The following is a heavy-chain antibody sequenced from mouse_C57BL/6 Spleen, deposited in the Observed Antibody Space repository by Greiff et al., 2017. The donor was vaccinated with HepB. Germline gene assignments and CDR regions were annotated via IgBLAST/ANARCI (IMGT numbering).Heavy chain of an antibody. CDR1: GYAFSSSW. CDR3: ARFGMDDGYYDY. CDR2: IYPGDGDT. Sequence: QVQLKQSGPELVKPGASVKISCKASGYAFSSSWMNWVKQRPGKGLEWIGRIYPGDGDTNYNGKFKGKATLTADKSSSTAYMQLSSLTSEDSAVYFCARFGMDDGYYDYWGQGTTLTVSS. V-gene: IGHV1-82*01. D-gene: IGHD2-3*01. J-gene: IGHJ2*01.